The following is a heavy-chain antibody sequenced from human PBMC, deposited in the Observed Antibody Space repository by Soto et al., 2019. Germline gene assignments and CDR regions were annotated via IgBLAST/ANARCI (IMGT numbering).Heavy chain of an antibody. CDR2: IYYSGST. V-gene: IGHV4-59*01. CDR3: ARSGRFLELLFYLDS. CDR1: GDSIDNYY. D-gene: IGHD3-3*01. Sequence: SXTCTVSGDSIDNYYWSWIRQSPGKGLEWMGDIYYSGSTTYNPSLKSRVTISVDRAKSQFSLRLRSVTAADTAVYYCARSGRFLELLFYLDSWGQGALVTVSS. J-gene: IGHJ4*02.